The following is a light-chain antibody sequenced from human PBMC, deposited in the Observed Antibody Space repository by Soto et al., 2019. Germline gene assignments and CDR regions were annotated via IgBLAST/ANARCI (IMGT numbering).Light chain of an antibody. V-gene: IGKV1-5*01. CDR3: QQYSGYSRT. CDR1: QAIGNW. CDR2: DAS. J-gene: IGKJ1*01. Sequence: DIQVTQCPSTLSASVGDRVTITCRASQAIGNWFAWYQQKPGKAPKLLIYDASSLEAGVPSRFSGTGSGTDFTLTISSLEPDDFSTFYCQQYSGYSRTFGQGTKVDIK.